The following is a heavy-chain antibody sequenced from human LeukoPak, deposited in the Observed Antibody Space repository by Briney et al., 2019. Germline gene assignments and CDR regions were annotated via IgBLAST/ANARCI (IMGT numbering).Heavy chain of an antibody. CDR3: ARVVGYDFWSGYYYMDV. Sequence: PSETLSLTCAVYGGSFSGYYWSWIRQPPGKGLEWIGEINHSGSTNYNPSLKSRVTISVDTSKNQFSLKLSSVTAADTAVYYCARVVGYDFWSGYYYMDVWGKGTTVTVSS. J-gene: IGHJ6*03. CDR2: INHSGST. D-gene: IGHD3-3*01. CDR1: GGSFSGYY. V-gene: IGHV4-34*01.